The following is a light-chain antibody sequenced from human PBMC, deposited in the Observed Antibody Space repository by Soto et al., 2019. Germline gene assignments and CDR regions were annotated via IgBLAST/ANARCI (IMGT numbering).Light chain of an antibody. V-gene: IGLV1-40*01. J-gene: IGLJ2*01. CDR3: HCYDTSLRVVV. CDR2: GNF. CDR1: SSNIGAGYD. Sequence: QAVVTQPPSVSGAPGQRVTISCTGSSSNIGAGYDVHWYQQLPGTAPKLLIYGNFNRPSGVPDRFSGSKSGTSASLAITGLQAEDEADYYCHCYDTSLRVVVFAGGTKLTVL.